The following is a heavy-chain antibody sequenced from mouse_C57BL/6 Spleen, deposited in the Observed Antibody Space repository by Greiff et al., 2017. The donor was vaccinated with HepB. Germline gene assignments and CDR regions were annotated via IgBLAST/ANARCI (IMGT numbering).Heavy chain of an antibody. CDR1: GYTFTDYY. CDR3: ARGGLDDDYYAMDY. Sequence: QVQLKESGAELVRPVASVKLSCKASGYTFTDYYINWVKQRPEQGLAWIARIYPGSGNTFYNEKFKGKATLTSEKSSSTAYMQLSSLTSDDSAVYFCARGGLDDDYYAMDYWGQGTSVTVSS. J-gene: IGHJ4*01. CDR2: IYPGSGNT. V-gene: IGHV1-76*01. D-gene: IGHD2-2*01.